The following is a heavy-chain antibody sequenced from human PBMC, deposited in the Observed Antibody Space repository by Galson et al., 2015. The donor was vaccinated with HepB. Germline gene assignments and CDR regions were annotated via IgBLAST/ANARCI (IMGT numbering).Heavy chain of an antibody. Sequence: SLRLSCAASGFTFSDYYMSWIRQAPGKGLEWVSYISSSGSTIYYADSVKGRFTISRDNAKNSLYLQMNSLRAEDTAVYYCARGERYYDFWSGYYTLFDYWGQGTLVTVSS. CDR2: ISSSGSTI. CDR1: GFTFSDYY. J-gene: IGHJ4*02. D-gene: IGHD3-3*01. V-gene: IGHV3-11*01. CDR3: ARGERYYDFWSGYYTLFDY.